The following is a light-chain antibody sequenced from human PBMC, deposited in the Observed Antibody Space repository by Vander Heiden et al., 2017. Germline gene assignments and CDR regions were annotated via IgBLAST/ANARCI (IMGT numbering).Light chain of an antibody. Sequence: FILPQPHSLSESPGQTLTISCTGYGGLIAGNYVQWCQQRPGGAPTTVIYEDNRRPSGVPDRFSGSIDRSSNSASLTISGLKAEDEADYYGQSYDSNDQGVFGGGTKLTVL. CDR2: EDN. V-gene: IGLV6-57*02. CDR3: QSYDSNDQGV. J-gene: IGLJ2*01. CDR1: GGLIAGNY.